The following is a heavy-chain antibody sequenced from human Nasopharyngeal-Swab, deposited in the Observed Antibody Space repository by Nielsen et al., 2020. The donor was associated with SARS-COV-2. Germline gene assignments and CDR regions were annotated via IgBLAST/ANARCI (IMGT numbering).Heavy chain of an antibody. CDR3: ARLSNYDFWSGYYAYMDV. J-gene: IGHJ6*03. D-gene: IGHD3-3*01. CDR2: MNPNSGNT. CDR1: GYTFTSYD. V-gene: IGHV1-8*01. Sequence: ASVKVSCKDSGYTFTSYDINWVRQATGQGLEWMGWMNPNSGNTGYAQKFQGRVTMTRNTSISTAYMELSSLRSEDTAVYYCARLSNYDFWSGYYAYMDVRGKGTTVTVSS.